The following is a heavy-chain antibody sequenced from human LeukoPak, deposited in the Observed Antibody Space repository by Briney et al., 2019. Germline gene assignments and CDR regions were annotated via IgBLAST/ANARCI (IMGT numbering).Heavy chain of an antibody. CDR1: GFSFSTYT. J-gene: IGHJ4*02. D-gene: IGHD3-22*01. CDR2: ISGSGGST. Sequence: GGSLRLSCAGSGFSFSTYTMSWVRQAPGKGLEWVSGISGSGGSTYYADSVKGRFTISRDNSKNTLYVQMNSLRAEDTAVYYCAKRAYDSSGYNFDYWGQGTLVTVSS. V-gene: IGHV3-23*01. CDR3: AKRAYDSSGYNFDY.